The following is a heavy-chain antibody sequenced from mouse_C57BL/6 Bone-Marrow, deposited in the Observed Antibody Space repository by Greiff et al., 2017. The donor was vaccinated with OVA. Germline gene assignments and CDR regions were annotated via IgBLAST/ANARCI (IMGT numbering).Heavy chain of an antibody. CDR2: ISDGGSYT. J-gene: IGHJ2*01. Sequence: EVILVESGGGLVKPGGSLKLSCAASGFTFSSYAMSWVRQTPEKRLEWVATISDGGSYTYYPDNVKGRFTISRDNAKNNLYLQMSHLKSEDTAMYYCARDIYYYGRGFDYWGQGTTLTVSS. CDR3: ARDIYYYGRGFDY. CDR1: GFTFSSYA. V-gene: IGHV5-4*01. D-gene: IGHD1-1*01.